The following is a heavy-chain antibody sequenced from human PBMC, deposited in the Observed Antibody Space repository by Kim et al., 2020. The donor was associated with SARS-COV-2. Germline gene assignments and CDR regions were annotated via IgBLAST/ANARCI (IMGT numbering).Heavy chain of an antibody. V-gene: IGHV1-8*01. Sequence: AKKFQGRVTMTRNTSISTAYMELSSLRSEDTAVYYCARGLGYYDSTNFDYWGQGTLVTVSS. J-gene: IGHJ4*02. D-gene: IGHD3-22*01. CDR3: ARGLGYYDSTNFDY.